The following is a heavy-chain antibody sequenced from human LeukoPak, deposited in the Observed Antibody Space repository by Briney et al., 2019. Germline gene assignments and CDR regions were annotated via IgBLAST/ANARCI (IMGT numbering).Heavy chain of an antibody. CDR1: GFTFSSYA. CDR2: ISGSGGST. Sequence: GGSLRLSCAASGFTFSSYAMSWVRQAPGKGLEWVSAISGSGGSTYYADSVKGRFTISRDNSKNTLYLQMNSLRAEDTAVYYCAKAYLQFLYSSSWYPFDYWGQGTLVTVSS. D-gene: IGHD6-13*01. CDR3: AKAYLQFLYSSSWYPFDY. J-gene: IGHJ4*02. V-gene: IGHV3-23*01.